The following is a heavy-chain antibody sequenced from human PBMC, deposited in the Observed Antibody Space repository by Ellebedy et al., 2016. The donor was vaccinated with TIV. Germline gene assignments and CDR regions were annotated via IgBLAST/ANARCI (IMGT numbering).Heavy chain of an antibody. CDR1: GYTFTSYY. J-gene: IGHJ5*02. Sequence: ASVKVSCXASGYTFTSYYMHWVRQAPGQGLEWMGIINPSGGSTSYAQKFQGRVTMTRDTSTSTVYMELGSLRSEDTAVYYCARGINIVVVPAAMSWFNPWGQGTLVTVSS. CDR3: ARGINIVVVPAAMSWFNP. CDR2: INPSGGST. V-gene: IGHV1-46*01. D-gene: IGHD2-2*01.